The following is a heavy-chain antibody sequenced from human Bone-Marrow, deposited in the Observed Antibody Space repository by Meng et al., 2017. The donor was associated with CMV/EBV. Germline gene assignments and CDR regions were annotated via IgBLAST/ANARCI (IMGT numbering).Heavy chain of an antibody. Sequence: GESLKISCKGFGYSFATYWIGWVRQMPGKGLEWIGVICPGDSDTKYSPSFEGQVTISADKSINTAYLQWSSLKASDTAIYYCARHYNGAGFLEWFFDYWGQGTLVTVSS. V-gene: IGHV5-51*01. CDR1: GYSFATYW. CDR3: ARHYNGAGFLEWFFDY. CDR2: ICPGDSDT. J-gene: IGHJ4*02. D-gene: IGHD3-3*01.